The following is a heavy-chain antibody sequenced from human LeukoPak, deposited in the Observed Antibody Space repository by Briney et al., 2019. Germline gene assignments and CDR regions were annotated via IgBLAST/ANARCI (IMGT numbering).Heavy chain of an antibody. CDR2: ISSDGSST. V-gene: IGHV3-74*01. CDR1: GFTFSSYG. CDR3: ARGWEGYFDY. D-gene: IGHD1-26*01. Sequence: PGGSLRLSCAASGFTFSSYGMHWVRQAPGKGLVWVSRISSDGSSTSYADSVKGRFTISRDNAKNTLYLQMNSLRAEDTAVYYCARGWEGYFDYWGQGTLVTVSS. J-gene: IGHJ4*02.